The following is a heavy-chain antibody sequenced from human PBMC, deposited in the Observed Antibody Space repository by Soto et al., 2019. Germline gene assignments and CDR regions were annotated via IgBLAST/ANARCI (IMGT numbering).Heavy chain of an antibody. D-gene: IGHD3-10*01. CDR3: ATDRSITMVRGAHRNRAFDY. V-gene: IGHV4-34*01. CDR2: INHSGST. J-gene: IGHJ4*02. Sequence: SETLSLTCAVYGGSFSGYYWSWIRQPPGKGLEWIGEINHSGSTNYNPSLKSRVTISVDTSKNQFSLKLSSVTAADTAVYYCATDRSITMVRGAHRNRAFDYWGQGTLVTVSS. CDR1: GGSFSGYY.